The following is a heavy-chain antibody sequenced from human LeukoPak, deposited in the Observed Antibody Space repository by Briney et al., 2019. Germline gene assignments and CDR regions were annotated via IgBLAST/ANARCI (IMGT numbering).Heavy chain of an antibody. Sequence: GGSLRLSCAASGFTFSSYAMHWVRQAAGKGLEWVALISYDGSNKYYADSVKGRFTITRDNSKNTLYLQMNSLRAEDTAVYYCARDAVWSGYYRYYGMDVWGQGTTVTVSS. CDR3: ARDAVWSGYYRYYGMDV. J-gene: IGHJ6*02. D-gene: IGHD3-3*01. CDR2: ISYDGSNK. V-gene: IGHV3-30-3*01. CDR1: GFTFSSYA.